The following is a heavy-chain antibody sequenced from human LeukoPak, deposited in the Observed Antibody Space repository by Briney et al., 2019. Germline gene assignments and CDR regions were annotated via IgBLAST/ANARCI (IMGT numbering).Heavy chain of an antibody. Sequence: PGGSLRLSCAASGFTFSSYEMNWVRQAPGKGLEWVSYISSSGSTIYYADSVKGRFTISRDNAKNSLYLQMNSLRAEDTAVYYCAREYSGYDCFDYWGQGTLVTVSS. CDR3: AREYSGYDCFDY. J-gene: IGHJ4*02. CDR2: ISSSGSTI. CDR1: GFTFSSYE. D-gene: IGHD5-12*01. V-gene: IGHV3-48*03.